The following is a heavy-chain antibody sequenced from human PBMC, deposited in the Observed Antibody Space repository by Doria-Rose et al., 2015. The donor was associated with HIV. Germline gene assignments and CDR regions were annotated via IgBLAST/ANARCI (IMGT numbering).Heavy chain of an antibody. CDR1: GVSLSSPGMG. D-gene: IGHD6-13*01. V-gene: IGHV2-26*01. CDR2: IFSDDER. J-gene: IGHJ4*02. CDR3: ARIKSSRWYHKYYFDF. Sequence: QITLKESGPVLVKPTETLTLTCTVSGVSLSSPGMGVSWIRQPPGKVLEWLAIIFSDDERSYKTSLKSRLTISRGTSKSQVVLTMTDTDPVDTATYYCARIKSSRWYHKYYFDFWGQGTLVIVSA.